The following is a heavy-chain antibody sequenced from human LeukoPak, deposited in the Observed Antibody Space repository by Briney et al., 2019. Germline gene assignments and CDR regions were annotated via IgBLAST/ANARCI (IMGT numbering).Heavy chain of an antibody. CDR1: GCISTTHE. CDR3: ARGGNIGYNYNAFDI. J-gene: IGHJ3*02. Sequence: GGSLRLSCAASGCISTTHEMNWVRQAPGRGLEWVSYISSSNNTIYYADSVRGRFTISRDNPKNSLYLQMNGLRAEDTAVYYCARGGNIGYNYNAFDIWGQGTMVTVSS. CDR2: ISSSNNTI. D-gene: IGHD3-22*01. V-gene: IGHV3-48*03.